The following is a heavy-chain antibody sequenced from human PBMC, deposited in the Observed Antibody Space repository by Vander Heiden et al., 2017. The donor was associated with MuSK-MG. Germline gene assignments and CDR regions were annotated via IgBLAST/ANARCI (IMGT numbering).Heavy chain of an antibody. CDR3: AKGVLVQPYPFDH. V-gene: IGHV3-23*01. J-gene: IGHJ4*02. D-gene: IGHD2-2*01. CDR1: GSPFSNFA. Sequence: EVQLLESGGVLVQPGGSLRLCCAASGSPFSNFAMSWVRQAAGKGLEWVSSISDGGGSTYYADSVKGRFTISRDNSKNTLHLQMNSLGAKDTAVYYCAKGVLVQPYPFDHWGQGTLVTVSS. CDR2: ISDGGGST.